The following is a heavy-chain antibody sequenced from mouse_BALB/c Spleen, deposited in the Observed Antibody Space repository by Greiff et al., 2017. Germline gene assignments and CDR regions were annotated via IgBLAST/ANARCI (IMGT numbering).Heavy chain of an antibody. Sequence: VQLQQSGPELVKPGASVRISCKASGYTFTSYYIHWVKQRPGQGLEWIGWIYPGNVNTKYNEKFKGKATLTADKSSSTAYMQLSSLTSEDSAVYFCARERGYYLYFDYWGQGTTLTVSS. V-gene: IGHV1S56*01. J-gene: IGHJ2*01. CDR2: IYPGNVNT. CDR3: ARERGYYLYFDY. CDR1: GYTFTSYY. D-gene: IGHD1-1*01.